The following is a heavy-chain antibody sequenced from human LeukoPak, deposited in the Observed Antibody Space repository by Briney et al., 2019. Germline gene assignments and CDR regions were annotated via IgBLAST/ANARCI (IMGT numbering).Heavy chain of an antibody. CDR1: GFTFSNVW. J-gene: IGHJ4*02. V-gene: IGHV3-15*01. D-gene: IGHD3-22*01. CDR3: TTDRLYYYDSSGYYYGPFDY. Sequence: GGSLRLSCAASGFTFSNVWMSWVRQAPGKGLEWVGRIKSKTDGGTTDYAAPVKGRFTISRDDSKNTLHLQMNSLKTEDTAVYYCTTDRLYYYDSSGYYYGPFDYWGQGTLVTVSS. CDR2: IKSKTDGGTT.